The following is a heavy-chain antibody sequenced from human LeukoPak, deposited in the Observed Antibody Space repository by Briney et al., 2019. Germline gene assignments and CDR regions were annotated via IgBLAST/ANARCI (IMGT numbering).Heavy chain of an antibody. CDR1: GGSISTYY. D-gene: IGHD3-22*01. Sequence: SETLSLTCSVSGGSISTYYWSWIRQTPGKGLEQIGYVYNSGSTNYNPSLEGRVTMSIDTSKNQFSLKLSSVTAADTAVYYCTRGGYYEPIDSWGQGTLVTVSS. J-gene: IGHJ4*02. CDR2: VYNSGST. CDR3: TRGGYYEPIDS. V-gene: IGHV4-59*01.